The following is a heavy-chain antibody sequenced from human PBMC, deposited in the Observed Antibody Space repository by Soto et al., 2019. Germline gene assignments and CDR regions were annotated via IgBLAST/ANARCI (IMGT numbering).Heavy chain of an antibody. V-gene: IGHV4-59*01. CDR1: GGSISSYY. J-gene: IGHJ4*02. CDR3: ARGVLWLGELLSQPYYFDY. D-gene: IGHD3-10*01. CDR2: IYYSGST. Sequence: SETLSLTCTVSGGSISSYYWSWIRQPPGKGLEWIGYIYYSGSTNYNPSLKSRVTISVDTSKNQFSLKLSSVTAADTAVYYCARGVLWLGELLSQPYYFDYWGQGTLVTVSS.